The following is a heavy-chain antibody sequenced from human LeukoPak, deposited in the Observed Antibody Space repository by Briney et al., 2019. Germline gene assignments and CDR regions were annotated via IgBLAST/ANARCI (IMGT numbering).Heavy chain of an antibody. V-gene: IGHV6-1*01. CDR3: ARAPYYGSGSYYIDYYYGMDV. J-gene: IGHJ6*02. Sequence: SQTLSLTCAISGDSVSSNSAAWNWIRQSPSRGLEWLGRTYYRSKWNNDYAVSVKSRITIDPDTSKNQFSLQLNSVTPEDTAVYYCARAPYYGSGSYYIDYYYGMDVWGQGTTVTVSS. CDR1: GDSVSSNSAA. CDR2: TYYRSKWNN. D-gene: IGHD3-10*01.